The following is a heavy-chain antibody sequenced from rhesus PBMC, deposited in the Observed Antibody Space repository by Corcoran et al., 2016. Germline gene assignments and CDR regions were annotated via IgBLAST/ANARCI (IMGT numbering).Heavy chain of an antibody. CDR3: ARGGYGSSYH. CDR2: NKGDSGTT. V-gene: IGHV4-80*01. CDR1: GASISGFW. Sequence: QVQLQESGPGLVKPSETLSLTCAVSGASISGFWWTWIRQPPGKGLEWIGENKGDSGTTYYTASLKSRGTISKDASQNQFSLKLSSMTAADTAVYFCARGGYGSSYHWGQGVLVTVSS. J-gene: IGHJ4*01. D-gene: IGHD4-29*01.